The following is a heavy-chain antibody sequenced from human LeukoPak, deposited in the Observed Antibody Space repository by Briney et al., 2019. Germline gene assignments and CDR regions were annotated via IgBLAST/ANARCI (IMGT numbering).Heavy chain of an antibody. CDR3: AREGYSGYDSRFDY. Sequence: HGGSLRLSCAASGFTVSSNYMSWVRQAPGKGLEWVSVIYSGGSTYYADSVKGRFTISRDNSKNTLYLQMNSLRAEDTAVYYCAREGYSGYDSRFDYWGQGTLVTGSS. J-gene: IGHJ4*02. CDR2: IYSGGST. D-gene: IGHD5-12*01. CDR1: GFTVSSNY. V-gene: IGHV3-53*01.